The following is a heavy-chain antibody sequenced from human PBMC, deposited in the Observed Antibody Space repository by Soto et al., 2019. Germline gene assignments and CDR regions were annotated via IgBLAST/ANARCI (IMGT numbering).Heavy chain of an antibody. CDR2: IFYSGGT. D-gene: IGHD3-22*01. CDR1: GGSILDSTYY. V-gene: IGHV4-39*01. Sequence: QLLLQESGPGLVKPSETLSLTCTVSGGSILDSTYYWAWIRQSPGKGLEWIGTIFYSGGTFYTPSLKTRVTMSVDTSNKQFPLKLSSVTAADTAVYYCARQASGYYYGGFDPWGQGTLVTVSS. CDR3: ARQASGYYYGGFDP. J-gene: IGHJ5*02.